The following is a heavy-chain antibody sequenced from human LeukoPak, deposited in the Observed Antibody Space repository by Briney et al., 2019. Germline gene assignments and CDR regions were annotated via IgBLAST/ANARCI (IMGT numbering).Heavy chain of an antibody. J-gene: IGHJ4*02. CDR2: IYPGDSDT. D-gene: IGHD3-22*01. Sequence: GESLKISCKGSGYSFTSYWIGWVRQMPGKGLEWMGTIYPGDSDTRYSPSFQGQVTISADKSISTAYLQWSSLKASDTAMYCCASTPLYYYDSSGSFAYFDYWGQGTLVTVSS. CDR3: ASTPLYYYDSSGSFAYFDY. V-gene: IGHV5-51*01. CDR1: GYSFTSYW.